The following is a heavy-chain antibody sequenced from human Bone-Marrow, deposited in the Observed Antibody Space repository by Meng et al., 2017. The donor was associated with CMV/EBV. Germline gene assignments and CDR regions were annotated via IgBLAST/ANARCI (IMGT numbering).Heavy chain of an antibody. J-gene: IGHJ3*02. Sequence: SETLSLSCTVSGGSISSSSYYWGWIRQPPGKGLEWIGSIYYSGSTYYNPSLKSRVTISVDTSKNQFSLKLSSVTAADTAVYYCARAHYYDSSGYYGDAFDIWGQGTMVT. CDR2: IYYSGST. D-gene: IGHD3-22*01. CDR1: GGSISSSSYY. CDR3: ARAHYYDSSGYYGDAFDI. V-gene: IGHV4-39*07.